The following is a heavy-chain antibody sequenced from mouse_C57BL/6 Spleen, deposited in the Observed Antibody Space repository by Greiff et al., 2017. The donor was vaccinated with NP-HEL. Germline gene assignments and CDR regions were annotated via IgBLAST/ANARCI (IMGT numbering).Heavy chain of an antibody. J-gene: IGHJ4*01. CDR2: IGPGSGST. CDR3: AREDYVNYLGLAMDY. V-gene: IGHV1-77*01. CDR1: GYTFTDYY. D-gene: IGHD2-1*01. Sequence: QVQLQQSGAELVKPGASVKISCKASGYTFTDYYINWVKQRPGQGLEWIGKIGPGSGSTYYNEQFKGKATLTAAKSSSTAYMQLSSLTSEDSAVYFCAREDYVNYLGLAMDYWGQGTSVTVSS.